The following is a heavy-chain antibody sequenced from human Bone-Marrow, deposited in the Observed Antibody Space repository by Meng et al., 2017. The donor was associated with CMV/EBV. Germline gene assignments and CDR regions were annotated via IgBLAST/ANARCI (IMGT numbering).Heavy chain of an antibody. Sequence: GESLKISCAASGFIFSSYWMTWVRQAPGKGLEWVASINQDGSEKKYVDSVKGRFTISRDNARDSLYLQMNSLRAEDTAVYYCATPFYYDSTGPTPFDNWGQGTLVTVSS. V-gene: IGHV3-7*01. CDR3: ATPFYYDSTGPTPFDN. J-gene: IGHJ4*02. D-gene: IGHD3-22*01. CDR1: GFIFSSYW. CDR2: INQDGSEK.